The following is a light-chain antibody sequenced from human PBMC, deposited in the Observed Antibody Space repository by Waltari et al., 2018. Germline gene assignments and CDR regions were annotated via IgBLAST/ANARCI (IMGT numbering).Light chain of an antibody. CDR2: HAS. CDR1: QSIISSY. J-gene: IGKJ5*01. CDR3: QQYGSSSIT. V-gene: IGKV3-20*01. Sequence: DIVLTQSPGTRSLSPGASVTLFCRASQSIISSYVAWYQQKSVQAPRLIMYHASTRATGIPDRFSGRGSVRDFTLTISGLEPEDCAVYYCQQYGSSSITFGQGTRLDIK.